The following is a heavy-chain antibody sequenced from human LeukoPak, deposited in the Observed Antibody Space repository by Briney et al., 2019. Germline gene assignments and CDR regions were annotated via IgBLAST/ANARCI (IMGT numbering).Heavy chain of an antibody. CDR1: GGSFSGYY. CDR3: ARVYCSSTSCYAGD. CDR2: INHSGST. J-gene: IGHJ4*02. D-gene: IGHD2-2*01. Sequence: SETLSLTCAAYGGSFSGYYWSWIRQPPGKGLEWIGEINHSGSTNYNPSLKSRVTISVDTSKNQFSLKLSSVTAADTAVYYCARVYCSSTSCYAGDWGQGTLVTVSS. V-gene: IGHV4-34*01.